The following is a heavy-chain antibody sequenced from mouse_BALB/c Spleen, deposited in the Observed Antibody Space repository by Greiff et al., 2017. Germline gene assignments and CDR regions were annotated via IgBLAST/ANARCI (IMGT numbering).Heavy chain of an antibody. Sequence: EVQLQQSGPELVKPGASVKISCKASGYTFTDYNMHWVKQSHGKSLEWIGYIYPYNGGTGYNQKFKSKATLTVDNSSSTAYMELRSLTSEDSAVYYCAREGDGSYYAMDYWGQGTSVTVSS. CDR1: GYTFTDYN. V-gene: IGHV1S29*02. J-gene: IGHJ4*01. D-gene: IGHD2-3*01. CDR3: AREGDGSYYAMDY. CDR2: IYPYNGGT.